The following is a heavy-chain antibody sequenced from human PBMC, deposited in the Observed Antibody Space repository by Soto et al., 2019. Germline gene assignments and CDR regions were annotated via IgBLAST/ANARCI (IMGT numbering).Heavy chain of an antibody. CDR3: ARDIREQQMVKDY. CDR2: ISAYNGNT. Sequence: DSVPVSCKAPGYTFTSYGISWVRQAPGQGLEWMGWISAYNGNTNYAQKLQGRVTMTTDTSTSTAYMELRSLRSDDTAVYYCARDIREQQMVKDYWGQGTLVTVSS. V-gene: IGHV1-18*01. D-gene: IGHD6-13*01. CDR1: GYTFTSYG. J-gene: IGHJ4*02.